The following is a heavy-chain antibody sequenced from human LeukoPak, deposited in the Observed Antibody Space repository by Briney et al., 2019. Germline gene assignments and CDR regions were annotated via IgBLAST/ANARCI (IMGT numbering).Heavy chain of an antibody. J-gene: IGHJ6*02. V-gene: IGHV4-38-2*02. CDR2: IYHSGST. Sequence: SETLSLTCTVSGYSISSGYYWGWIRQPPGKGLEWIGSIYHSGSTYYNPSLKSRVTISVDTSKNQFSLKLSSVTAADTAVYYCARDRTHCSSTSCPNYYYYYGMDVWGQGTTVTVSS. D-gene: IGHD2-2*01. CDR3: ARDRTHCSSTSCPNYYYYYGMDV. CDR1: GYSISSGYY.